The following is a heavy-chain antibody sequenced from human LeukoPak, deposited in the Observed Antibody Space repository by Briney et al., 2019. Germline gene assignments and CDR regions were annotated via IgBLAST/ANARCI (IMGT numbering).Heavy chain of an antibody. D-gene: IGHD3-22*01. Sequence: SETLSLTCTVSGGSISSSSYYWGWIRQPPGKGLEWIGSIYYSGSTYYNPSLKSRVTISVDTSKNQFSLKLSSVTAADTAVYYCARHPPYYYDSSGYLPFDHWGQGTLVTVSS. CDR3: ARHPPYYYDSSGYLPFDH. V-gene: IGHV4-39*01. CDR1: GGSISSSSYY. CDR2: IYYSGST. J-gene: IGHJ4*02.